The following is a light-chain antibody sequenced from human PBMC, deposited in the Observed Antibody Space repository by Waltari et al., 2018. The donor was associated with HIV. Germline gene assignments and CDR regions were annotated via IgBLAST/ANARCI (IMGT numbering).Light chain of an antibody. CDR3: QQYNSYWT. V-gene: IGKV1-5*03. CDR1: QSISSW. CDR2: KAS. J-gene: IGKJ1*01. Sequence: DIQMTQSPSFVSASVGDRVSISCRASQSISSWLAWYQQKPGKAPKLLIYKASSLESGVPSRFSGSGSGTEFTLTISSLQPDDFATYYCQQYNSYWTFGQGTKVEIK.